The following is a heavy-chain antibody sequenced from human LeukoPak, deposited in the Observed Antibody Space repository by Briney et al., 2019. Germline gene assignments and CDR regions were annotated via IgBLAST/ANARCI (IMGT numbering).Heavy chain of an antibody. CDR1: GGSFSGYY. Sequence: SETLSLTCAVYGGSFSGYYWSWIRQPPGKGLEWIGEINHSGSTNYNPSLKSRVTISVDTSKNQFSLKLSSVTAADTAVYYCARRPLEDYWGQGTLVTVSS. CDR3: ARRPLEDY. J-gene: IGHJ4*02. V-gene: IGHV4-34*01. CDR2: INHSGST.